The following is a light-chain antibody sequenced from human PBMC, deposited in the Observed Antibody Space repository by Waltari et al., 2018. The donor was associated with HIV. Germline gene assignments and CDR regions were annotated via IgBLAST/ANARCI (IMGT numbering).Light chain of an antibody. CDR1: SSDVAGYNY. V-gene: IGLV2-14*01. J-gene: IGLJ3*02. Sequence: QSALTQPASVSGSPGQSITISCTGTSSDVAGYNYVSWYQQHPGKAPKCMIYAVSNRPSGVFIRFSGSKSGNTSSLTISGRQAEDEAEYYCSSYTSSTFWVFGGGTKLTVL. CDR2: AVS. CDR3: SSYTSSTFWV.